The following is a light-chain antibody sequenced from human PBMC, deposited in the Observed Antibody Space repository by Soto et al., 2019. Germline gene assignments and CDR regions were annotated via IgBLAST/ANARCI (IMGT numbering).Light chain of an antibody. V-gene: IGKV3-20*01. Sequence: EIVLTQSPGTLSLSPGERATLSCRASQSLSSSYLAWYQQKPGQAPRLLICGASSRATGIPDRFSGSGSGTDFTLTITRLEPEDFAVYYCQQYGSSPKTFGQGTKVEIK. CDR1: QSLSSSY. CDR3: QQYGSSPKT. CDR2: GAS. J-gene: IGKJ1*01.